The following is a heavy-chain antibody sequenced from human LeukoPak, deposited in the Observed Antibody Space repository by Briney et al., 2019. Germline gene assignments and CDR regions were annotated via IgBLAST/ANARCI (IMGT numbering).Heavy chain of an antibody. J-gene: IGHJ6*02. CDR2: IYSGGST. CDR1: GFTVSSNY. CDR3: ARDKVRNSNRGSLARGAYYYYYYGMDV. Sequence: GGFLRLSCAASGFTVSSNYMSWVRQAPGKGLEWVSVIYSGGSTYYADSVKGRFTISRHNSKNTLYLQMNSLRAEDTAVYYCARDKVRNSNRGSLARGAYYYYYYGMDVWGQGTTVTVSS. V-gene: IGHV3-53*04. D-gene: IGHD3-10*01.